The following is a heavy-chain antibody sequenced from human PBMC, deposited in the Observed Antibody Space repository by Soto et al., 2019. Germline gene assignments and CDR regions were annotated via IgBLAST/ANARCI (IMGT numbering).Heavy chain of an antibody. D-gene: IGHD3-3*01. CDR3: ARRRVYYIPLGEPSAIGDDFDV. V-gene: IGHV2-5*02. Sequence: QITLTETGPTLVKPTQTLTLTCTFSGFSLTATGEGVGWIRQPPGKALEWLGVIFWDDDKRYSPSLRGRLTVTKDTSKNQVVLSLTNMGPVDTDTYYCARRRVYYIPLGEPSAIGDDFDVWGQGTLVTVSA. CDR2: IFWDDDK. CDR1: GFSLTATGEG. J-gene: IGHJ3*01.